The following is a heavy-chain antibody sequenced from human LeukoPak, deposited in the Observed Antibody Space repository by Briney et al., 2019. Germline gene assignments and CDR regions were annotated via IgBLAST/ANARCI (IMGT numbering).Heavy chain of an antibody. D-gene: IGHD5-24*01. V-gene: IGHV4-59*01. Sequence: SETLSLTXTVSGGSISSYYWSWIRQPPGKGLEWIGYIYYSGSTNHNPPLKSRVTISVDTSKNQFSLKLSSVTAADTAVYYCARLSRDGYSHFDYWGQGTLVTVSS. J-gene: IGHJ4*02. CDR2: IYYSGST. CDR3: ARLSRDGYSHFDY. CDR1: GGSISSYY.